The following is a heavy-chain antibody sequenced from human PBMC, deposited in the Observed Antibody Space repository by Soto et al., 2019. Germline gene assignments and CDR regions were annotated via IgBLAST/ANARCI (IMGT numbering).Heavy chain of an antibody. CDR1: GYTFTSYD. CDR2: MNPKSGNT. Sequence: QVQLVQSGAEVKKHGASVKVSCKASGYTFTSYDINWVRQATGQVLEWMGWMNPKSGNTGDAQRFQGRVTMTRNNSISTAYMERSSVRSEATAVNYCASSRDGTNVNFWGQGTLVTVAS. J-gene: IGHJ1*01. D-gene: IGHD2-2*01. CDR3: ASSRDGTNVNF. V-gene: IGHV1-8*01.